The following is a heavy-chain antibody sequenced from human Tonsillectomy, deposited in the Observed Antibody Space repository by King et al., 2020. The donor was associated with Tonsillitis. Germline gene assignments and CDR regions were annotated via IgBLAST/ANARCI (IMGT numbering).Heavy chain of an antibody. D-gene: IGHD3-22*01. J-gene: IGHJ1*01. CDR3: ARFGSRSRGSYYPEYFQH. V-gene: IGHV3-53*01. Sequence: QLVQSGGGLIQPGGSLRLSCAASGFIVSGNYMSWVRQAPGKGLQWVSVIYSGGDTYYADSVKGRFTISRDNSENTLYLQMSSLSAEDSAVYYCARFGSRSRGSYYPEYFQHWGQGTLVTVSS. CDR2: IYSGGDT. CDR1: GFIVSGNY.